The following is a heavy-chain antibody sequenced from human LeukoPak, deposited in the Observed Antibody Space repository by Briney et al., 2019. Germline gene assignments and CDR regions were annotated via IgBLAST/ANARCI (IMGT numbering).Heavy chain of an antibody. CDR2: IYHSGST. D-gene: IGHD3-3*01. J-gene: IGHJ6*03. CDR3: ASQGFLEWLPYYYYYMDV. Sequence: SETLSLTCTLAGGSTSSHYSGWVRQPPGGGLEWIGSIYHSGSTYYNPSLKRRVTISVDTSKNQFSLKLSSVTAADTAVYYCASQGFLEWLPYYYYYMDVWGKGTTVTVSS. V-gene: IGHV4-38-2*02. CDR1: GGSTSSHY.